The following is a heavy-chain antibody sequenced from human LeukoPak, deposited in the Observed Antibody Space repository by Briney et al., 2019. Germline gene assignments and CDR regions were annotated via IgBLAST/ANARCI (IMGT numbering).Heavy chain of an antibody. CDR1: GFTFSSYS. CDR3: ARPGGYYDFWSGHYDPYYYYMDV. CDR2: ISSSSSTI. J-gene: IGHJ6*03. V-gene: IGHV3-48*01. Sequence: GGSLRLSCAASGFTFSSYSMNWVRQAPGKGLEWVSYISSSSSTIYYADSVKGRFTISRDNAKNSLYLQMNSLRAEDTAVYYCARPGGYYDFWSGHYDPYYYYMDVWGKGTTVTVSS. D-gene: IGHD3-3*01.